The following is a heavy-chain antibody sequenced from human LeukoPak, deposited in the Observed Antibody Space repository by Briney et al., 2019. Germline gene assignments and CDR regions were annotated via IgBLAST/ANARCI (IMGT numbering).Heavy chain of an antibody. D-gene: IGHD3-16*01. J-gene: IGHJ5*02. V-gene: IGHV1-2*02. Sequence: GASVTVSCKASGYSFNDYYIHWARHAPGQGLEWMGWINPNRGGTSYAQKFQGRVTMTRDTSITTAYMELSSLRSDDTAMYYCARDTCDGVTCYNGFELWGQGTLVTVSS. CDR2: INPNRGGT. CDR3: ARDTCDGVTCYNGFEL. CDR1: GYSFNDYY.